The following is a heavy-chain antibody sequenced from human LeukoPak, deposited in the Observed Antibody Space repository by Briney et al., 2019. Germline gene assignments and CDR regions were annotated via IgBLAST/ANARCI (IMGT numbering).Heavy chain of an antibody. CDR1: GFTLSSNY. V-gene: IGHV3-53*01. CDR3: AREQEQLGLALDC. D-gene: IGHD6-13*01. CDR2: IYSGGST. Sequence: GGSLRLFCAASGFTLSSNYMSWGRQAPGKGLEWVSVIYSGGSTYYADSVKGRFTISRDNSKNTLYLQMNSLRAEDTAVYYCAREQEQLGLALDCWGQGTLVTVSS. J-gene: IGHJ4*02.